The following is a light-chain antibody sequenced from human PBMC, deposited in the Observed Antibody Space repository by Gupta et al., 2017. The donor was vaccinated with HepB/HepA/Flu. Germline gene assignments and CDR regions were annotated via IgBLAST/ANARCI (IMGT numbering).Light chain of an antibody. CDR3: NSRDSSGDHLV. J-gene: IGLJ1*01. CDR2: GEN. V-gene: IGLV3-19*01. Sequence: SSELTQDLAVSVALGQTIRITCHGDSLRKYYASWYQQKPGQAPVLVIYGENNRPSGIPDRFSGSRSGNTASLTITGAQAEDEADYYCNSRDSSGDHLVFGPGTKVTVL. CDR1: SLRKYY.